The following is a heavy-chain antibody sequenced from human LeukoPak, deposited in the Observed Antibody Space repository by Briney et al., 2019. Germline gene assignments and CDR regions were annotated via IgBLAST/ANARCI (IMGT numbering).Heavy chain of an antibody. D-gene: IGHD1-26*01. Sequence: ASVKVSCKVSGYTLTELSMHWVRQAPGKGLEWMGGFDPEDGETIYAQKFQGRVTITADESTSTAYMELSSLRSEDTAVYYCAKDDELTGYWGQGTLVTVSS. CDR1: GYTLTELS. CDR3: AKDDELTGY. J-gene: IGHJ4*02. CDR2: FDPEDGET. V-gene: IGHV1-24*01.